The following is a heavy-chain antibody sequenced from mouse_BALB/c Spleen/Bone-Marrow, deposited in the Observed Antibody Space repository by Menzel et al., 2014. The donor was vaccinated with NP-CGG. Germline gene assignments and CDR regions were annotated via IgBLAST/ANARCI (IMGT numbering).Heavy chain of an antibody. D-gene: IGHD1-1*01. CDR1: GYKFTDYA. J-gene: IGHJ2*01. CDR3: ARNFYGSAYFDF. CDR2: ISTYSGNT. V-gene: IGHV1-67*01. Sequence: VQGVESGPELVRPGVSVKISCKGSGYKFTDYAMHWVKQSHAKSLEWIGLISTYSGNTHYNQKFKGKATMTVDKSSSTAYMELARLTSEDSAIYYCARNFYGSAYFDFWGQGSILTVSS.